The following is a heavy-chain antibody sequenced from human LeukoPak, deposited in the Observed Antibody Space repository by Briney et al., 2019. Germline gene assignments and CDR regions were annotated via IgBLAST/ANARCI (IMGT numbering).Heavy chain of an antibody. D-gene: IGHD6-13*01. CDR3: ARQGSSSRFDP. V-gene: IGHV3-74*01. CDR2: INSDGSST. CDR1: GFTFSSYW. Sequence: GGSLRLSCAASGFTFSSYWMHWVRQAPGKGLVWVSRINSDGSSTSYADSVKGRFTISRDNAKNTLYLQMNSLRAEDTAVYYCARQGSSSRFDPWGQGTLVTVSS. J-gene: IGHJ5*02.